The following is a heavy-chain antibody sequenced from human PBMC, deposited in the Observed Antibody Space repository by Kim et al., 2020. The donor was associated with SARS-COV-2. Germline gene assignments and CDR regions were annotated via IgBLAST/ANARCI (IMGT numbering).Heavy chain of an antibody. V-gene: IGHV4-59*13. CDR2: IFYSGST. J-gene: IGHJ4*02. CDR3: ARGRAVAGLDY. CDR1: GGSISSYY. D-gene: IGHD6-19*01. Sequence: SETLSLTCTVSGGSISSYYWSWIRQPPGKGLEWMGYIFYSGSTNYNPPLKSRVTISVDTSKNQFSLRLSSVTAADTAVYYCARGRAVAGLDYWGQGTLVTVSS.